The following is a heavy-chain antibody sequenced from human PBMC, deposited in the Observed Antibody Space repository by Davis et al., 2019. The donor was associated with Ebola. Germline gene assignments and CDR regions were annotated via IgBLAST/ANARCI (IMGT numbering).Heavy chain of an antibody. V-gene: IGHV1-18*01. J-gene: IGHJ4*02. CDR1: GYTFTNYG. Sequence: ASVTVSCQASGYTFTNYGITWVRQAPGQGLEWMGWSSTSNGNTNYAQKLQGRVTMTTDTSKTTAYMELRSLRSDDTAMYYCVKDFWSDDPGYWGQGTLVTVSS. D-gene: IGHD3-3*01. CDR3: VKDFWSDDPGY. CDR2: SSTSNGNT.